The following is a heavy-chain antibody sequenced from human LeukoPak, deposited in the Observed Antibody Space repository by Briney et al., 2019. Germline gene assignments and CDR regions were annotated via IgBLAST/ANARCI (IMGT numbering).Heavy chain of an antibody. CDR1: GYTFTSYG. CDR3: ARRFGELFGGKYGMDV. J-gene: IGHJ6*02. V-gene: IGHV1-18*01. CDR2: ISAYNGNT. D-gene: IGHD3-10*01. Sequence: ASVKVSCKASGYTFTSYGISWVRQAPGQGLEWMGWISAYNGNTNYAQKLQGRVTMTTDTSTSTAYMELRSLRSDDTAVYYCARRFGELFGGKYGMDVWGQGTTVTVSS.